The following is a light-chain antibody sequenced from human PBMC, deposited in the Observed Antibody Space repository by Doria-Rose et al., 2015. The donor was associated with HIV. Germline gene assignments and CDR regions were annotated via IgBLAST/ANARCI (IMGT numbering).Light chain of an antibody. Sequence: IVMTQSPDSLAVSLGERATINCKSSQSVLTRSNHKNYLAWYQQKAGQPPNLLIYWASTRESGVPDRFSGSGSGTDFTLTISSLQAEDVAVYYCQQYFTTPRTFGQGTKVEIK. J-gene: IGKJ1*01. CDR1: QSVLTRSNHKNY. CDR2: WAS. V-gene: IGKV4-1*01. CDR3: QQYFTTPRT.